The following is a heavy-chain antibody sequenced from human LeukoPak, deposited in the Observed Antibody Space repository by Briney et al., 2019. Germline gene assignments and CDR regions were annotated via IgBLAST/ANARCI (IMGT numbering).Heavy chain of an antibody. Sequence: SETLSLTCSVSDDSISSSNYYWGWIRQPPGKGLEWIGTIYYSGNTYYNPSLKGRVSISVDTSKTQFSLKLTSVTAADTAVYFCAREGTTGWAFWGQGTQVIVSS. J-gene: IGHJ4*02. CDR3: AREGTTGWAF. V-gene: IGHV4-39*07. CDR1: DDSISSSNYY. D-gene: IGHD1-1*01. CDR2: IYYSGNT.